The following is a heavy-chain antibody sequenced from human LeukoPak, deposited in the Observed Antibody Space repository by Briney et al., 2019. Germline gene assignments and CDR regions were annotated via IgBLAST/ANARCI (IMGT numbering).Heavy chain of an antibody. CDR1: GFTVSSNY. CDR2: IYSDGST. CDR3: AISSSGDNGYYYGMDV. V-gene: IGHV3-53*04. J-gene: IGHJ6*02. Sequence: PGGSLRLSCAASGFTVSSNYMSWVRQAPGKGLEWVSLIYSDGSTYYADSVKGRFSISRHNSKNTLYLQMNGLRAEDTAVYYCAISSSGDNGYYYGMDVWGQGTTVTVSS. D-gene: IGHD3-3*01.